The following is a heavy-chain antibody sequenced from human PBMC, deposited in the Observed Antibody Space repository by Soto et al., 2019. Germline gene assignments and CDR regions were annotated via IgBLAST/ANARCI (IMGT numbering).Heavy chain of an antibody. CDR2: IYYSGST. Sequence: NPSETLSLTCTVSGGSISSGDYYWSWIRQPPGKGLEWIGYIYYSGSTYYNPSLKSRVTISVDTSKNQFSLKLSSVTAADTAVYYCAREISDPPFFDYWGQGTLVTVSS. V-gene: IGHV4-30-4*01. CDR1: GGSISSGDYY. J-gene: IGHJ4*02. CDR3: AREISDPPFFDY.